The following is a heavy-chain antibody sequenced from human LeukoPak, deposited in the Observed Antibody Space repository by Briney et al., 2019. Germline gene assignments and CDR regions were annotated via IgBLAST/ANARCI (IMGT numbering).Heavy chain of an antibody. CDR3: ARFPLLDPGDYYDSSGYYYEGIYFDY. CDR2: INPSGGST. Sequence: GASVKVSCKASGYTFTSYYMHWVRQAPGQGLEWMGIINPSGGSTSYAQKLQGRVTMTTDTSTSTAYMELRSLRSDDTAVYYCARFPLLDPGDYYDSSGYYYEGIYFDYWGQGTLVTVSS. J-gene: IGHJ4*02. D-gene: IGHD3-22*01. V-gene: IGHV1-46*01. CDR1: GYTFTSYY.